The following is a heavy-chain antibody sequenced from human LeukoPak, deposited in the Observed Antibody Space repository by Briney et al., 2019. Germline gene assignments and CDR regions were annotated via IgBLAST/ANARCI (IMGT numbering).Heavy chain of an antibody. J-gene: IGHJ4*02. V-gene: IGHV3-30*04. D-gene: IGHD6-13*01. CDR1: GFTFSSYA. CDR2: ISYDGSNK. CDR3: AKEGYSSSEMFDY. Sequence: PGGSLRLSCAASGFTFSSYAMRWVRQAPGKGLEWVAVISYDGSNKYYADSVKGRFTISRDNSKNTLYLQMNSLRAEDTAVYYCAKEGYSSSEMFDYWGQGTLVTVSS.